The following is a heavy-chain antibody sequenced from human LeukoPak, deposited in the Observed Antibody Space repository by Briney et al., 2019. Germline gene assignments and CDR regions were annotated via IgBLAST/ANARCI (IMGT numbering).Heavy chain of an antibody. CDR1: GGSFSGYY. Sequence: PSETLSLTCAVYGGSFSGYYWSWIRQPPGKGLEWIGEINHSGSTNYNPSLTSRVAISVDTSKNQFSLKVSSVTAADTAVYYFAVEFLGYGSGSYFDYWGQGTLVTVSS. D-gene: IGHD3-10*01. J-gene: IGHJ4*02. CDR3: AVEFLGYGSGSYFDY. V-gene: IGHV4-34*01. CDR2: INHSGST.